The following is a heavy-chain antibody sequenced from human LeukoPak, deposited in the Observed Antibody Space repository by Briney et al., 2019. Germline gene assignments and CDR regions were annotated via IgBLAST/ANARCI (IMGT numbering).Heavy chain of an antibody. CDR1: GGSISSYY. CDR3: ARVEAAATFDY. D-gene: IGHD6-13*01. CDR2: TYYSGST. V-gene: IGHV4-59*01. Sequence: SETLSLTCTVSGGSISSYYWSWIRQPPGKGLEWIGYTYYSGSTNYNPSLKSRVTISVDTSKNQFSLKLSSVTAADTAVYYCARVEAAATFDYWGQGTLVTVSS. J-gene: IGHJ4*02.